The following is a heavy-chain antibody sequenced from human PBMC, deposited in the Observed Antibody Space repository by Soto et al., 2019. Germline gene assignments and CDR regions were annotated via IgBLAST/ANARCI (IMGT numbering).Heavy chain of an antibody. CDR3: ARVPRGVLTTRVGSH. Sequence: QVQLQQWGAGLLKPSETLSLTCAVYGGSFSGYYWSWIRQPPGKGLEWIGEINHSGSTNYNPSLKCRVTISVDTSKNQLSLRLSSVTAADTAVYYCARVPRGVLTTRVGSHWGQGTLVTVSS. J-gene: IGHJ4*02. CDR1: GGSFSGYY. D-gene: IGHD3-9*01. CDR2: INHSGST. V-gene: IGHV4-34*01.